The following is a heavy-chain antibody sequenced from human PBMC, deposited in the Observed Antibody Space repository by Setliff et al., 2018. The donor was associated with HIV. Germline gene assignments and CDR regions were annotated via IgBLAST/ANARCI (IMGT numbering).Heavy chain of an antibody. Sequence: PSETLSLTCPVSGGSISSGSYYWSWIRQPAGKGLEWIGRIYTSGSTNYNPTLKSRVTISVDTSKNQFSLKPGSVTAADTAVYYFATGQMATRYWGQGTLVTVSS. J-gene: IGHJ4*02. CDR2: IYTSGST. CDR3: ATGQMATRY. V-gene: IGHV4-61*02. CDR1: GGSISSGSYY. D-gene: IGHD5-12*01.